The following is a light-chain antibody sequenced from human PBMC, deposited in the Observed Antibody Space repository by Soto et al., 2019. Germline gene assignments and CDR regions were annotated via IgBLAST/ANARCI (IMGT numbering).Light chain of an antibody. CDR3: QSYDSSLSGSV. CDR2: GNS. V-gene: IGLV1-40*01. CDR1: SSNIGAGYD. J-gene: IGLJ3*02. Sequence: QSVLTQPPSVSGAPGQRVTISCTGSSSNIGAGYDVHWYQQLPGTAPKLLIYGNSNRPSGVPDRFSGSKSGTSASLAITGLQAEDEYVYYCQSYDSSLSGSVFGGGTKLTVL.